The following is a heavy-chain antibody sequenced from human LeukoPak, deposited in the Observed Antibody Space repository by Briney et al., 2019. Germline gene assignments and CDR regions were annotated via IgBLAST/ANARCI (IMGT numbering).Heavy chain of an antibody. CDR1: GYTFTSYD. D-gene: IGHD5-12*01. Sequence: GASVKVSCKASGYTFTSYDINWVRQATGQGLEWMGWMNPNSGNTGSAQRFQGRITMTRDTSISTAYMELSSLRSEDTAVYYCARGPLARLPSSFDPWGQGTLVTVSS. CDR3: ARGPLARLPSSFDP. V-gene: IGHV1-8*01. CDR2: MNPNSGNT. J-gene: IGHJ5*02.